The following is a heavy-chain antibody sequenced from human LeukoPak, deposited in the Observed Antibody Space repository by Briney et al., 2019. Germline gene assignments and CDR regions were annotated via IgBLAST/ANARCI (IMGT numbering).Heavy chain of an antibody. J-gene: IGHJ4*02. CDR2: ISYDGSNK. D-gene: IGHD5-24*01. CDR3: AKLTTWLQQHNFDY. V-gene: IGHV3-30*18. Sequence: GGSLRLSCAASGFTFSSYGMHWVRQAPGKGLEWVAVISYDGSNKYYADSVKGRFTISRDNSKNTLFLQMNSLTAEDTAVYYCAKLTTWLQQHNFDYWGQGTLVSVSS. CDR1: GFTFSSYG.